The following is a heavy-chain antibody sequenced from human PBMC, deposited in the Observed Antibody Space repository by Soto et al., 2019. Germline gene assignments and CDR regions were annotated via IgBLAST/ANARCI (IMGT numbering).Heavy chain of an antibody. Sequence: GESLKISCNGSGYSFTSYWISWVRQMPGKGLEWMGRIDPSDSYTNYSPSFQGHVTISADKPISTAYLQWSSLKASDTDMYYCARWSSGRYDYWGPGTLVTVSS. V-gene: IGHV5-10-1*01. CDR1: GYSFTSYW. CDR2: IDPSDSYT. CDR3: ARWSSGRYDY. D-gene: IGHD6-19*01. J-gene: IGHJ4*02.